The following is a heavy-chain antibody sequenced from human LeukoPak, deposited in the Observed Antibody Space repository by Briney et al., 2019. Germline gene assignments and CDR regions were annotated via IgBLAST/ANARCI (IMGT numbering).Heavy chain of an antibody. CDR1: GFTFEGYG. J-gene: IGHJ4*02. V-gene: IGHV3-20*04. CDR2: IYWNGGST. CDR3: ARDGYSGGWAHALYY. Sequence: GGSLRLSCAASGFTFEGYGMSWVRQGPGKGLEWVSGIYWNGGSTGYADSVKGRFTISRDNAKNSLYLQVNSLRAEDTALYYCARDGYSGGWAHALYYWGQGTLVTVSS. D-gene: IGHD6-19*01.